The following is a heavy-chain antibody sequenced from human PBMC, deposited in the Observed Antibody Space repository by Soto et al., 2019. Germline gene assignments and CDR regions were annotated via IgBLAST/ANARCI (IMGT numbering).Heavy chain of an antibody. Sequence: QVQLVESGGGVVQPGRSLRLSCAASGFTFSSYGMHWVRQAPGKGLEWVAVISYDGSNKYYADSVKGRFTISRDNSKNTLYLQMNSLRAEDTAVYYCAKHIAEAGSPYYYYGMDVWGQGTTVTVSS. D-gene: IGHD6-13*01. CDR3: AKHIAEAGSPYYYYGMDV. V-gene: IGHV3-30*18. J-gene: IGHJ6*02. CDR2: ISYDGSNK. CDR1: GFTFSSYG.